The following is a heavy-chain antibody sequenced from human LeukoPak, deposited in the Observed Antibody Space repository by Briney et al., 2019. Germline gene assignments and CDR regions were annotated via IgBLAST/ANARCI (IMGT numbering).Heavy chain of an antibody. J-gene: IGHJ2*01. CDR3: ARVYYSSSYDYWYFDL. V-gene: IGHV4-61*02. Sequence: SETLSLTCTVSGGSINSGSYYWSWIRQPAGKGLEWIGRISTSGSTNYNPSLKSRVTMSVDTSKNQFSLKLSSVTAADTAVYYCARVYYSSSYDYWYFDLWGRGTLVTASS. CDR2: ISTSGST. CDR1: GGSINSGSYY. D-gene: IGHD6-13*01.